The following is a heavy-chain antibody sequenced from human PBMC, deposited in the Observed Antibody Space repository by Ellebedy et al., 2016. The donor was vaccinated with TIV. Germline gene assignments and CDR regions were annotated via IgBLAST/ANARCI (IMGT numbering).Heavy chain of an antibody. J-gene: IGHJ4*02. CDR2: IISDGSSA. CDR1: GFTFSSFA. Sequence: GGSLRLSCAASGFTFSSFAMHWVRQAPGKGLEWLSVIISDGSSAYHADSVKGRFTLTRDNSKKTLYLQMNRLRTEDTAVYYCAKGSSSGFNYDRVGFEYWGQGTLVTVSS. D-gene: IGHD3-22*01. CDR3: AKGSSSGFNYDRVGFEY. V-gene: IGHV3-23*01.